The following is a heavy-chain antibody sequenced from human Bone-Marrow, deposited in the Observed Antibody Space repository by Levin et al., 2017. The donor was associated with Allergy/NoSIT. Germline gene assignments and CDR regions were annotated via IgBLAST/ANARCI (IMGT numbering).Heavy chain of an antibody. J-gene: IGHJ4*02. Sequence: AGGSLRLSCVASGFTFSNYGMNWVRRAPGKGLEWVSLMSGINDATFYADSVKGRFTISRDNSRNTLYLQMNNLRAEDTAVYYCTKGVFDSWGQGTLVTVSA. V-gene: IGHV3-23*01. CDR1: GFTFSNYG. CDR3: TKGVFDS. CDR2: MSGINDAT.